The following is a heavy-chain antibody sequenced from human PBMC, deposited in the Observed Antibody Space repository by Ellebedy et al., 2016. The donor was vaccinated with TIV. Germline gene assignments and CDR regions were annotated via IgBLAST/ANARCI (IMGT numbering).Heavy chain of an antibody. D-gene: IGHD3-16*01. CDR2: INPDGSAE. CDR3: VTWGQSYGR. V-gene: IGHV3-7*03. Sequence: GESLKISCAASGFTFRNNSMSWVRQAPGKGLEWVAHINPDGSAEYYVDSVKGRFTISRDNAKRSLFLQMNSLRVDDTAVYYCVTWGQSYGRWGQGSLVTISS. J-gene: IGHJ4*02. CDR1: GFTFRNNS.